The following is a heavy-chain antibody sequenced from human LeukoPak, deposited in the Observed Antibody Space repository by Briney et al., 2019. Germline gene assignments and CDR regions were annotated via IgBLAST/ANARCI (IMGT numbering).Heavy chain of an antibody. D-gene: IGHD6-13*01. CDR3: ARVYSSSWYRSPPDY. CDR1: GYTFTSYD. V-gene: IGHV1-8*01. J-gene: IGHJ4*02. CDR2: MNPNSGNT. Sequence: ASVKVFCKASGYTFTSYDINWVRQATGQGLEWMGWMNPNSGNTGYAQKFQGRVTMTRNTSISTAYMELSSLRSEDTAVYYCARVYSSSWYRSPPDYWGQGTLVTVSS.